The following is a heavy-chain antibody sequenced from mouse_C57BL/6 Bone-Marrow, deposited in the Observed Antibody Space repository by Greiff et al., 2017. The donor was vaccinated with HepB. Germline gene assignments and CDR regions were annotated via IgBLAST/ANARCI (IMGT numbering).Heavy chain of an antibody. CDR1: GYTFTSYW. J-gene: IGHJ4*01. D-gene: IGHD1-1*01. CDR2: IYPSDSYT. CDR3: ARSLYGSSYAMDY. Sequence: VQLQQPGAELVRPGTSVKLSCKASGYTFTSYWMHWVKQRPGQGLEWIGVIYPSDSYTNYNQKFKGKATLTVDTSSSTAYMQLSSLTSEDSAVYYCARSLYGSSYAMDYWGQGTSVTVSS. V-gene: IGHV1-59*01.